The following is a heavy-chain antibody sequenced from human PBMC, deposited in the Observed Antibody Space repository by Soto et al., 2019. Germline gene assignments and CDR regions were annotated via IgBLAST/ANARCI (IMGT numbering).Heavy chain of an antibody. V-gene: IGHV3-53*01. CDR2: IYSGGST. D-gene: IGHD3-3*01. CDR3: ARGARDDFWSGYYYYYGMDV. Sequence: GGSLRLSCAASGFTVSSNYMSWVRQAAGKWLEWVSVIYSGGSTYYADSVKGRFTISRDNSKNTLYLQMNSLRAEDTAVYHSARGARDDFWSGYYYYYGMDVWGQGTTVTVYS. J-gene: IGHJ6*02. CDR1: GFTVSSNY.